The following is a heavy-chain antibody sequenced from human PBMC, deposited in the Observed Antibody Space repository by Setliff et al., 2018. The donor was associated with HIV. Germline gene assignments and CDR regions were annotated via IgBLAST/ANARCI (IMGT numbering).Heavy chain of an antibody. V-gene: IGHV1-69*13. Sequence: GASVKVSCKASGGTFSASGFSWVRQAPGQGLEWMGGIIPAFGTADYAQEFQGRVTITADASTSTAYMELISLRSEDTAVYYCARGEGSGWDTVEENYYNLDVWGPGTTVTVSS. CDR3: ARGEGSGWDTVEENYYNLDV. CDR1: GGTFSASG. CDR2: IIPAFGTA. D-gene: IGHD6-19*01. J-gene: IGHJ6*02.